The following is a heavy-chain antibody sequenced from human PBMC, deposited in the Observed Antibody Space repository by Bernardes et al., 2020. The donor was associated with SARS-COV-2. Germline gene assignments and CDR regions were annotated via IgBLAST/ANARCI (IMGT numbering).Heavy chain of an antibody. CDR2: IYRGDDT. D-gene: IGHD6-13*01. J-gene: IGHJ4*02. CDR1: GFTVSSSY. Sequence: GGSLRLSCAASGFTVSSSYMTWVRQPPGKGLEWVSVIYRGDDTYHADSVKGRFTISRDSSKNTLYLQMNSLRPEDTALYYCTRRMVGSWGIDYWGQGTLVTVSS. V-gene: IGHV3-66*02. CDR3: TRRMVGSWGIDY.